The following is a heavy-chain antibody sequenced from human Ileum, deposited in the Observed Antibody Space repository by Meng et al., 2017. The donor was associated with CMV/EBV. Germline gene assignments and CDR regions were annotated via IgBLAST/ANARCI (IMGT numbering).Heavy chain of an antibody. Sequence: QVQRPQWGVGRLKPSETLSLTCVVDCGAFSNYYWSGIRQSPGKGLEWIGEIHPSGSTYYNPSLNSRVTMSVDTSKNQFSLNLRSVTAADTAVYYCSRGADAYKSGRSWGQGTLVTVSS. J-gene: IGHJ5*02. V-gene: IGHV4-34*01. D-gene: IGHD5-24*01. CDR2: IHPSGST. CDR3: SRGADAYKSGRS. CDR1: CGAFSNYY.